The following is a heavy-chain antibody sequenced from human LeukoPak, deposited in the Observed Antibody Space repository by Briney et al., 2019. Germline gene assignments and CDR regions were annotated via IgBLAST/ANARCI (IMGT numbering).Heavy chain of an antibody. CDR3: ARESYSGSPHAFDI. Sequence: SETVSLTCAVYGGSFSGYYWSWIRQPPGKGLEWIGEINHSGSTNYNPSLKSRVTISVDTSKNQFSLKLSSVTAADTAVYYCARESYSGSPHAFDIWGQGTMVTVSS. J-gene: IGHJ3*02. CDR1: GGSFSGYY. V-gene: IGHV4-34*01. D-gene: IGHD1-26*01. CDR2: INHSGST.